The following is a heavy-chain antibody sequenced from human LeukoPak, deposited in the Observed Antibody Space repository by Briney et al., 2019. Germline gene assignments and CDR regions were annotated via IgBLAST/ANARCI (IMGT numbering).Heavy chain of an antibody. CDR2: IYSAGST. CDR3: ARANSATIPGVDP. D-gene: IGHD1-26*01. CDR1: GFSVSGTH. J-gene: IGHJ5*02. Sequence: GGSLRLSCAASGFSVSGTHMSWVRQAPGKGLEWVSIIYSAGSTYYADSVKGRFTISRDNSKNTVYLQMNSLRAEDTAVYYCARANSATIPGVDPWGQGTLVTVSS. V-gene: IGHV3-53*01.